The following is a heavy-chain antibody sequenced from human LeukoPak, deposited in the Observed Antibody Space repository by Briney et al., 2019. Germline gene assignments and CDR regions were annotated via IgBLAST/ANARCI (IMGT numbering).Heavy chain of an antibody. V-gene: IGHV3-20*04. J-gene: IGHJ3*02. CDR1: GFTFDDYG. CDR2: INWNGGST. D-gene: IGHD3-22*01. Sequence: GGSLRLSCAASGFTFDDYGMSWVRQAPGKGLEWVSGINWNGGSTGYADSVKSRFTISRDNAKNTLYLQMNSLRAEDTAVYYCARVKNYYDSSGYWRVDAFDIWGQGTMVTVSS. CDR3: ARVKNYYDSSGYWRVDAFDI.